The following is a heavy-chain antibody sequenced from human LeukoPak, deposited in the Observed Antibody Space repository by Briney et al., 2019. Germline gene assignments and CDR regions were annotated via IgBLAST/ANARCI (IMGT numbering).Heavy chain of an antibody. V-gene: IGHV1-69*06. CDR2: IIPIFGTA. J-gene: IGHJ3*02. CDR1: GGTFSSYA. D-gene: IGHD2-21*02. Sequence: SVKVSCKASGGTFSSYAISWVRQAPGQGLEWMGGIIPIFGTANYAQKFQGRVTITADKPTSTAYMELSSLRSGDTAVYYCAREPGFTVVTSWQVGDGDAFDIWGQGTMVTVSS. CDR3: AREPGFTVVTSWQVGDGDAFDI.